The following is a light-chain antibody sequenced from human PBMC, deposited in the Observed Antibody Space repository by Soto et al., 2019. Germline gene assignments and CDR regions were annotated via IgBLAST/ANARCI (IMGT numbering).Light chain of an antibody. Sequence: EIVMTQSPATLSVSPGERATLSCRASQTVSVNLAWYQQKPGQAPRLLIYGASTRATGVPARFSGSGSGTVFTLTISSLQSEDFAVYYCQQYSDWPPFTFGPGTRVDIK. J-gene: IGKJ3*01. CDR3: QQYSDWPPFT. CDR1: QTVSVN. V-gene: IGKV3-15*01. CDR2: GAS.